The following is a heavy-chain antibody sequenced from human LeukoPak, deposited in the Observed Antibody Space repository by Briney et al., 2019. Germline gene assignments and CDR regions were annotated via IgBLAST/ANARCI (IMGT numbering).Heavy chain of an antibody. CDR3: ARDGALLWFGELSNWFDP. CDR2: LWYDGSNK. CDR1: GFTFNSYA. D-gene: IGHD3-10*01. J-gene: IGHJ5*02. Sequence: GGSLRLSCAASGFTFNSYAMHWVRQAPGKGLEWVAFLWYDGSNKYYADSVKGRFTISRDNSKNTLYLQMNSLRAEDTAVYYCARDGALLWFGELSNWFDPWGQGTLVIVSS. V-gene: IGHV3-30*02.